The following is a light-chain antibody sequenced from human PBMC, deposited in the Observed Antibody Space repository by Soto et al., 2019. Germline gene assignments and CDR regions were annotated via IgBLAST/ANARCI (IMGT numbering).Light chain of an antibody. V-gene: IGLV1-40*01. Sequence: QSVLTQPPSVSGAPGQRVTISCTGSSSNIGAGYDVHWYQQLPGTAPKLLLYGNSNRPSGVPDRFSGSKSGTSASLAITGLQAEDEADYYCQSYDSSLSGSVFVGGTKLTVL. J-gene: IGLJ3*02. CDR1: SSNIGAGYD. CDR2: GNS. CDR3: QSYDSSLSGSV.